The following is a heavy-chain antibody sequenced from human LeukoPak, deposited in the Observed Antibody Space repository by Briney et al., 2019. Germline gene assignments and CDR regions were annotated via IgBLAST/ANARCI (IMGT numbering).Heavy chain of an antibody. V-gene: IGHV1-18*01. J-gene: IGHJ4*02. CDR1: GYTFTSYG. CDR3: ARMYYYDSSGYHVDRFSRYYYFDY. CDR2: ISAYNGNT. D-gene: IGHD3-22*01. Sequence: ASVKVSCKASGYTFTSYGISWLRQAPGQGLEWMGWISAYNGNTNYAQKLQGRVTMTTDTSTSTDYMELRSLRSDDTAVYYCARMYYYDSSGYHVDRFSRYYYFDYWGQGTLVTVSS.